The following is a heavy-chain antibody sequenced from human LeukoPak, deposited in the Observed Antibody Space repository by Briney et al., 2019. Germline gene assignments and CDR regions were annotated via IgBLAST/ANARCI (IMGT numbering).Heavy chain of an antibody. D-gene: IGHD4-17*01. J-gene: IGHJ6*02. CDR3: ARQGYGDYGGNYYGMDV. CDR1: GGSISSSSYY. Sequence: SETLSLTCSVSGGSISSSSYYWGWIRQPPGKGLEWIGIIYYSGSTYYNPSLRSRVTISVDTSKNQFSLKLSSVTAADTAVYYCARQGYGDYGGNYYGMDVWGQGTTVTVSS. CDR2: IYYSGST. V-gene: IGHV4-39*01.